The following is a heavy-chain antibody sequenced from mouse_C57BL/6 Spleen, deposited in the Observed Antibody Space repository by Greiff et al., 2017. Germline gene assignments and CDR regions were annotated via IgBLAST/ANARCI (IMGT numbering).Heavy chain of an antibody. V-gene: IGHV1-64*01. Sequence: QVQLKQPGAELVKPGASVKLSCKASGYTFTSYWMHWVKQRPGQGLEWIGMIHPNSGSTNYNEKFKSKATLTVDKSSSTAYMQLSSLTSEDSAVYYCARRETGYFDYWGQGTTLTVSS. J-gene: IGHJ2*01. CDR1: GYTFTSYW. CDR3: ARRETGYFDY. CDR2: IHPNSGST.